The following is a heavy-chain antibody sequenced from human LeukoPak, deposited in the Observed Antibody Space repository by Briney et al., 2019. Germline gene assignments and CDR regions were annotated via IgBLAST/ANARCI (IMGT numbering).Heavy chain of an antibody. CDR3: ARESLTGGFGLAFDI. CDR1: GFTFSSYW. J-gene: IGHJ3*02. Sequence: PGGSLRLSCAASGFTFSSYWMHWVRQAPGKGLVWVSRINSDGTSTSYADSVKGRFTISRDNAKNTLYLQMNSLRAEDTAVYYCARESLTGGFGLAFDIWGQGTMVIVSS. CDR2: INSDGTST. V-gene: IGHV3-74*01. D-gene: IGHD1-14*01.